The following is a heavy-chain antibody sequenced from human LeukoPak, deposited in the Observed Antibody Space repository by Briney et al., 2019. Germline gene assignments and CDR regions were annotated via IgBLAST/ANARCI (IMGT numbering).Heavy chain of an antibody. CDR2: IIPIFGTA. D-gene: IGHD5-24*01. CDR3: ARVRDGYGSLDAFDI. Sequence: ASVKVSCKASGGTFSSYAISWVRQALGQGLEWMGGIIPIFGTANYAQKFQGRVTITADESTSTAYMELSSLRSEDTAVYYCARVRDGYGSLDAFDIWGQGTMVTVSS. J-gene: IGHJ3*02. V-gene: IGHV1-69*13. CDR1: GGTFSSYA.